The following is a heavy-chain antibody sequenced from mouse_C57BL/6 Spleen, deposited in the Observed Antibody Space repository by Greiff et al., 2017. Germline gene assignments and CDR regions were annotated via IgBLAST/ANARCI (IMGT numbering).Heavy chain of an antibody. V-gene: IGHV5-12*01. D-gene: IGHD2-4*01. CDR2: ISNGGGST. CDR3: AKQVYDHDVRAMDY. Sequence: EVQLVESGGGLVQPGGSLKLSCAASGFTFSDYYMYWVRQTPEKRLEWVAYISNGGGSTYYPDTVKGRFTISRDNAKNTLYLLMSRLKSENTAMYYGAKQVYDHDVRAMDYWGQGTSVTVSS. CDR1: GFTFSDYY. J-gene: IGHJ4*01.